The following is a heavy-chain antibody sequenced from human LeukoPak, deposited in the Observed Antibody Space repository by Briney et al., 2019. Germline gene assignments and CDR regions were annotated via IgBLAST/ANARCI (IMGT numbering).Heavy chain of an antibody. Sequence: ASETLSLTCAVYSGSFSGYYWGWIRQPPGKGLEWIGEINHSGSTNYNPSLKSRVTISVDTSKNQFSLKLSSVTAADTAVYYCARLTARGKILTGYQFNFDYWGQGTLVTVSS. V-gene: IGHV4-34*01. CDR1: SGSFSGYY. D-gene: IGHD3-9*01. CDR3: ARLTARGKILTGYQFNFDY. J-gene: IGHJ4*02. CDR2: INHSGST.